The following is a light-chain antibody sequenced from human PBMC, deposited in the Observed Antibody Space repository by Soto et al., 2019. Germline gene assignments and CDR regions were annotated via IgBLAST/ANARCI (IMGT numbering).Light chain of an antibody. Sequence: EIVMTQSPATLSVAPGERATLSCRASQSLRNNLAWYQQRPGQAPRLLIYGASTRATGIPARFSGSGSGTEFTLTISSLQSEDFAVYYCQQYNNWPPLTFGQGTKLEIK. V-gene: IGKV3D-15*01. J-gene: IGKJ2*01. CDR3: QQYNNWPPLT. CDR2: GAS. CDR1: QSLRNN.